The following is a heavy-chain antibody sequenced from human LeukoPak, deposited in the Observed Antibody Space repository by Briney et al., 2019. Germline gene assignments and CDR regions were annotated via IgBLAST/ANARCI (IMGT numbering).Heavy chain of an antibody. J-gene: IGHJ2*01. D-gene: IGHD1-26*01. CDR3: ATDGNFDL. Sequence: SETLSLTCTVSGDSISSYNWTWIRQPPGKGLEWIGYISYSGSTSYNPSLRSRVTISVDTSKNQFSLKLSSVTAADTAVYYCATDGNFDLWGRGTLVTVSS. V-gene: IGHV4-59*01. CDR2: ISYSGST. CDR1: GDSISSYN.